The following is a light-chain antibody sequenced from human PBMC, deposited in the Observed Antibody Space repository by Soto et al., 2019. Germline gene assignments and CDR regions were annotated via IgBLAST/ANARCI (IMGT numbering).Light chain of an antibody. CDR3: QQRTNWPPVIT. V-gene: IGKV3D-20*02. CDR1: QSVSSSY. CDR2: DTS. Sequence: EIVLTQSPGTLSLSPGERATLSCRASQSVSSSYLAWYQQKPGQAPRLLIYDTSTRAAGIPARFTGSGSGTDFTLTISSLQSEDFAVYYCQQRTNWPPVITFGQGTRLEI. J-gene: IGKJ5*01.